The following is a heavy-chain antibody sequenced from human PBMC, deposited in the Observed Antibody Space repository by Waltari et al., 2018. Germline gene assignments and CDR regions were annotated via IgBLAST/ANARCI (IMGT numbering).Heavy chain of an antibody. J-gene: IGHJ6*02. CDR3: ARPRARHNYYYGMDV. D-gene: IGHD6-6*01. V-gene: IGHV1-69*08. Sequence: QVQLVQSGAEVKKPGSSVKVSCKASGGTFSSYAISWVRQAPGQGLEWMGRISPIFGTANYAQKFQGRVTITADKSTSTAYMELSSLRSEDTAVYYCARPRARHNYYYGMDVWGQGTTVTVSS. CDR1: GGTFSSYA. CDR2: ISPIFGTA.